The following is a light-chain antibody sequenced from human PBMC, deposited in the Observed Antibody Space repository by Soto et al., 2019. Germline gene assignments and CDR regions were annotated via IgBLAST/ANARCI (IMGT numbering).Light chain of an antibody. V-gene: IGKV3-20*01. CDR3: QQYGSSGT. CDR1: QSVSNNY. Sequence: EILLTQSPGTLSLSPGERATLSCRASQSVSNNYLAWYQQKPGKAPRLLIYGASNRATGIPDRLSGGGSGTDFTLTIRRLEPEDFAVYYCQQYGSSGTFGQGTKVDIK. CDR2: GAS. J-gene: IGKJ1*01.